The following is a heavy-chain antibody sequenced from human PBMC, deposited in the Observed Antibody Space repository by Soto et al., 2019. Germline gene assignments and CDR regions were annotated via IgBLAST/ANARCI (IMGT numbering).Heavy chain of an antibody. CDR3: ARHGSSWYDYGMDV. D-gene: IGHD6-13*01. V-gene: IGHV1-69*01. Sequence: QVQLVQSGAEVKKPGSSVKVSCKASGGTFSSYAISWVRQAPGQGLEWMGGIIPIFGTANYAQKFQGRVTITADESTSTADMELSSLRSEDTAVYYCARHGSSWYDYGMDVWGQGTTVTVSS. CDR1: GGTFSSYA. CDR2: IIPIFGTA. J-gene: IGHJ6*02.